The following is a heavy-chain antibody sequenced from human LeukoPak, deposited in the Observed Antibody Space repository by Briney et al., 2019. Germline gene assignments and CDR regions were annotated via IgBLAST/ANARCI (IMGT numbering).Heavy chain of an antibody. Sequence: GGSLRLSCAACGYIFSGFAIRWVRGTRGKGREWLSHIRGSGDNTLYADSVKGRFTISRDNSKNTLYLEMNSLRAEDTAIYYCAKMKGHPLPKYYMDVWGQGTTVTVSS. CDR1: GYIFSGFA. CDR3: AKMKGHPLPKYYMDV. CDR2: IRGSGDNT. V-gene: IGHV3-23*01. J-gene: IGHJ6*01. D-gene: IGHD1-26*01.